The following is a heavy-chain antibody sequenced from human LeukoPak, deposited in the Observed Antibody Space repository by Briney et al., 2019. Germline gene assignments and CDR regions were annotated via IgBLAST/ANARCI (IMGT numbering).Heavy chain of an antibody. CDR2: IYYSGST. Sequence: SETLSLTCTVSGGSISGNHWSWVRRPPGKGLEWIGYIYYSGSTNYNPSLKSRVTISVDTSKNQFSLKLRSVTAADTAVYYCARDQRTVGYYGMDAWGRGTTVTVSS. V-gene: IGHV4-59*01. J-gene: IGHJ6*02. CDR3: ARDQRTVGYYGMDA. D-gene: IGHD1-26*01. CDR1: GGSISGNH.